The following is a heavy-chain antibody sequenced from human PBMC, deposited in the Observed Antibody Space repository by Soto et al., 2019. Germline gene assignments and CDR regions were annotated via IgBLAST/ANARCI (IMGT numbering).Heavy chain of an antibody. Sequence: SETLCLTCTVSGGSISSYYWSWIRQPPGKGLEWIGYIYHSGSTNYNPSLKSRVTISVDTSKNQFSLKLSSVTAADTAVYYCARARGDFWNGYYTNDXWGQGTLVTVSS. D-gene: IGHD3-3*01. CDR2: IYHSGST. J-gene: IGHJ4*02. CDR1: GGSISSYY. CDR3: ARARGDFWNGYYTNDX. V-gene: IGHV4-59*01.